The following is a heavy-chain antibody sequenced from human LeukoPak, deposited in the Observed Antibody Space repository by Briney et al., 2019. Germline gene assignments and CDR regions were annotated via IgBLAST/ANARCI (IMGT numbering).Heavy chain of an antibody. V-gene: IGHV3-23*01. Sequence: GGSLRLSCAASGFTFSSYAMSWVRQAPGKGLEWVSAISGSGGSTYYADSVKGRFTISRDNSKNTLYLQMNSLRADDTAVYYCAKPRRAYYYGMDVWGQGITVTVSS. CDR2: ISGSGGST. D-gene: IGHD1-1*01. J-gene: IGHJ6*02. CDR1: GFTFSSYA. CDR3: AKPRRAYYYGMDV.